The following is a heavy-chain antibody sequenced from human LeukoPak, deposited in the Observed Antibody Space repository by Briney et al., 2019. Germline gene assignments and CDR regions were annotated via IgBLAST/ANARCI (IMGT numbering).Heavy chain of an antibody. D-gene: IGHD2-2*01. CDR1: GFTFSTYT. CDR3: ARDQYVVAAAHDY. V-gene: IGHV3-21*01. J-gene: IGHJ4*02. Sequence: GGSLRLSCAAPGFTFSTYTMNWVRQAPGKGLEWISIISSTSNYIYYADSVKGRFTISRDNAKNSLYLQMNSLRVEDTAVYYCARDQYVVAAAHDYWGQGSLVTVSS. CDR2: ISSTSNYI.